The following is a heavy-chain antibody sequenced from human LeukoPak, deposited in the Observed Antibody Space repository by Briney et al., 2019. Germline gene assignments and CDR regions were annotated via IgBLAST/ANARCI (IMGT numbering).Heavy chain of an antibody. J-gene: IGHJ2*01. CDR3: ARDNSGRLGYFDL. V-gene: IGHV4-59*12. Sequence: SETLSLTCAVYGGSFSGYYWSWIRQPPGKGLEWIGYIYYSGSTNYNPSLKSRVTISVDTSKNQFSLKLSSVTAADTAVYYCARDNSGRLGYFDLWGRGTLVTVSS. CDR1: GGSFSGYY. CDR2: IYYSGST. D-gene: IGHD6-19*01.